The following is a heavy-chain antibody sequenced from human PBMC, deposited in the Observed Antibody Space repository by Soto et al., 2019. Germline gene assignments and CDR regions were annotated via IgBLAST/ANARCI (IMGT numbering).Heavy chain of an antibody. V-gene: IGHV3-23*01. Sequence: PGGSLRLSRAASSFTFSNFAMTWVRQTPWKGLEWVSSISSDGDYIYYADSVNGRFTISRDNSKNTLYLQMSSLRVEYTATYYCAKQGNEANTAVANSFVYWGRGTLVTVSS. CDR1: SFTFSNFA. CDR2: ISSDGDYI. J-gene: IGHJ4*02. D-gene: IGHD6-19*01. CDR3: AKQGNEANTAVANSFVY.